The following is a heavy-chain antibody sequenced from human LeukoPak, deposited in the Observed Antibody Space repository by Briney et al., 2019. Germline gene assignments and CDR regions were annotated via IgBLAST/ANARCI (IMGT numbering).Heavy chain of an antibody. D-gene: IGHD1-26*01. CDR1: GYTFTSYG. Sequence: RRASVTVSCKASGYTFTSYGISWVRQAPGQGLEWMGWINPNSGGTNYAQKFQGRVTMTRDTSISTAYMELSRLRSDDTAVYYCARELPFDYWGQGTLVTVSS. J-gene: IGHJ4*02. CDR3: ARELPFDY. CDR2: INPNSGGT. V-gene: IGHV1-2*02.